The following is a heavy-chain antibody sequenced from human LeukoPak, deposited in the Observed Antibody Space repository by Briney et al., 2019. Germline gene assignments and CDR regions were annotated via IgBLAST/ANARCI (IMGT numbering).Heavy chain of an antibody. D-gene: IGHD6-13*01. CDR3: ARGGERYSSSWYFDY. CDR2: ISGSGGST. V-gene: IGHV3-48*02. J-gene: IGHJ4*02. Sequence: XWVSXISGSGGSTYYADSVKGRFTISRDNAKNSLYLQMNSLRDEDTAVYYCARGGERYSSSWYFDYWGQGTLVTVSS.